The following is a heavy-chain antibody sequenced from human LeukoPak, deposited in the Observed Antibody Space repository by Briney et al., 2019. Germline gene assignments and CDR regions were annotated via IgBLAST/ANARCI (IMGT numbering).Heavy chain of an antibody. D-gene: IGHD3-22*01. J-gene: IGHJ4*02. CDR3: AKASKDRYYDSSDY. CDR1: GFTFSSYD. CDR2: IGTAGDT. V-gene: IGHV3-13*03. Sequence: GGSLRLSCAACGFTFSSYDMHWVRQATGKGLEWVSAIGTAGDTYYPGSVKGQFTISRENAKNSLYLQMNSLRAGDTAVYYCAKASKDRYYDSSDYWGQGTLVTVSS.